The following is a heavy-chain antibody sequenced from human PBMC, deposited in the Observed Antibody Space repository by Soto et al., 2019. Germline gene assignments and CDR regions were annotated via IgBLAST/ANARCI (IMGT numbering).Heavy chain of an antibody. CDR1: GGSISSGGYY. Sequence: PSETLSLTCTVSGGSISSGGYYWSWVRQHPGKGLEWIGYIYYSGSTYYNPSLKSRVTISVDTSKNQFPLKLSSVTAADTAVYYCERHIWGSYRYTDMDVWGKGTTVTVSS. CDR3: ERHIWGSYRYTDMDV. J-gene: IGHJ6*03. D-gene: IGHD3-16*02. V-gene: IGHV4-31*03. CDR2: IYYSGST.